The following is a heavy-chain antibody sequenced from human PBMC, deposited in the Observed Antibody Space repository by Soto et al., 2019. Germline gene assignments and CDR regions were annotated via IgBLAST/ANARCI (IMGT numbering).Heavy chain of an antibody. Sequence: PSETLSLTCAVYGGSFSGYYWTWIRQPPGTGLEWIGEINHSGSTNYNPSLKSRVTISVDTSKNQFSLKLTSVTAADTAVYYCAREKITCRLDYWGQGTLVTVSS. CDR1: GGSFSGYY. V-gene: IGHV4-34*01. D-gene: IGHD3-10*01. CDR3: AREKITCRLDY. CDR2: INHSGST. J-gene: IGHJ4*02.